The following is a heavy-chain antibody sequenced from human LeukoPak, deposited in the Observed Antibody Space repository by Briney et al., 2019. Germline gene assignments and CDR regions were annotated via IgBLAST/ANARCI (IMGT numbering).Heavy chain of an antibody. CDR2: IRYDGSDT. J-gene: IGHJ4*02. Sequence: PGGSLRLSCAASGFTFSTYGMHWVRQAPGKGLEWVAFIRYDGSDTYYADSVKGRFTISRDNSKNTLYLQMNSLRGEDTAVYYCARGDSTSWFIEYWGQGTLVTVSS. V-gene: IGHV3-30*02. CDR3: ARGDSTSWFIEY. CDR1: GFTFSTYG. D-gene: IGHD6-13*01.